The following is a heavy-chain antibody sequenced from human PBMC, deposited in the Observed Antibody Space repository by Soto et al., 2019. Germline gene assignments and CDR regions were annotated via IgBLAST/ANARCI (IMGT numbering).Heavy chain of an antibody. CDR1: GGSISSFY. D-gene: IGHD1-1*01. V-gene: IGHV4-59*08. CDR2: IYYTGST. Sequence: QVQLQVSGPGLVKPSETLSLTCTVSGGSISSFYWSWIRQHPGKGLEYSGSIYYTGSTNYNPSLKSRVTRSLDTSKNQFTQNLSSLTAADTAVYYCARHIWVLDYWCQGALFTDSS. J-gene: IGHJ4*02. CDR3: ARHIWVLDY.